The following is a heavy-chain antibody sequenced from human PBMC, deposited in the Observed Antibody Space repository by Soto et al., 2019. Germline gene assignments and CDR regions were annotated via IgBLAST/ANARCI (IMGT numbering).Heavy chain of an antibody. CDR3: ARGLYLKYGQDY. D-gene: IGHD2-2*01. J-gene: IGHJ4*02. V-gene: IGHV3-74*01. CDR2: INGDGGST. CDR1: GFTFSSYW. Sequence: EVQLVESGGGLVQTGGSLRLSCAASGFTFSSYWMHWVRQAPGKGVVWVSRINGDGGSTNYADSVKGRFTISRDNAKNTVYLQVDSLRAEDTAVYYCARGLYLKYGQDYSGQGTLVTVSS.